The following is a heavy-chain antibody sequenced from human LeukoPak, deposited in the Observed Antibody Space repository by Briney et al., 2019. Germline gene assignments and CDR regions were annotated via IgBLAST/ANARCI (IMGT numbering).Heavy chain of an antibody. D-gene: IGHD6-19*01. J-gene: IGHJ4*02. V-gene: IGHV3-23*01. Sequence: PGGSLRLSCAASGFVFSSLDMGWVRQAPGKGLEWVSAITHSGYGTYYADSVKGRFTISRDNSKNTLYLQMNSLGAEDTAVYFCAKDARRSSGWWFFDHWGQGTLVTVSS. CDR1: GFVFSSLD. CDR2: ITHSGYGT. CDR3: AKDARRSSGWWFFDH.